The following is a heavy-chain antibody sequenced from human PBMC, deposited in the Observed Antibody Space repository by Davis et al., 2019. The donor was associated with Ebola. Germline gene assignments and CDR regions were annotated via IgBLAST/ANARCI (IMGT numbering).Heavy chain of an antibody. V-gene: IGHV3-53*01. D-gene: IGHD3-22*01. J-gene: IGHJ6*02. CDR3: ARDQGDDSTGYKGMDV. CDR1: GFSVSGNY. CDR2: IQSGGFT. Sequence: GESLKISCAVSGFSVSGNYMTWVRQSPGRGLEWVSVIQSGGFTYYRESVRGRFTISRDTSKNMVYLQMNSLIFEDSALYYCARDQGDDSTGYKGMDVRGQGTTVTVSS.